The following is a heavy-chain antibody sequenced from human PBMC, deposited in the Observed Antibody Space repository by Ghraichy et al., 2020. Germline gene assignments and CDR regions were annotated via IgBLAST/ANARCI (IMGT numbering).Heavy chain of an antibody. D-gene: IGHD2-2*01. V-gene: IGHV1-24*01. CDR3: ATAIPIVVVPAANFWPYTWFDP. CDR2: FHPEDGKT. Sequence: ASVKVSCKVSGYTFTELSMHWVRQAPGKGLEWMGSFHPEDGKTIYAQKFQGRVTMTEDTSTDTAYMELSSLRSEDTAVYYCATAIPIVVVPAANFWPYTWFDPWGQGTLVTVSS. J-gene: IGHJ5*02. CDR1: GYTFTELS.